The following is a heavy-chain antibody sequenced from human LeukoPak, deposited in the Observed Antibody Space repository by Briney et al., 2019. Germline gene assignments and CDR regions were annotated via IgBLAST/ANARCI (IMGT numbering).Heavy chain of an antibody. V-gene: IGHV3-30*04. CDR1: GFTFSSYA. CDR3: ARDKYVTMVRGYWVY. Sequence: GRSLRLSCAASGFTFSSYAMHWVRQAPGKGLEWVAVISYDGSNKYYADSVKGRFTISRDNSKNMLYLQMNSLRAEDTAVYYCARDKYVTMVRGYWVYWGQGTLVTVSS. J-gene: IGHJ4*02. D-gene: IGHD3-10*01. CDR2: ISYDGSNK.